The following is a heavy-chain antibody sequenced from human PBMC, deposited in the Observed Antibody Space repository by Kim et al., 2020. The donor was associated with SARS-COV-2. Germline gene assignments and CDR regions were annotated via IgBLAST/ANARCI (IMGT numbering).Heavy chain of an antibody. V-gene: IGHV3-53*01. Sequence: GGSLRLSCAASGFTVSSNYMSWVRQAPGKGLEWVSVIYSGGSTYYADSVKGRFTISRDNSKNTLYLQMNSLRAEDTAVYYCAGDSSGYSHDAFDIWGQGTMVTVSS. D-gene: IGHD3-22*01. CDR3: AGDSSGYSHDAFDI. J-gene: IGHJ3*02. CDR1: GFTVSSNY. CDR2: IYSGGST.